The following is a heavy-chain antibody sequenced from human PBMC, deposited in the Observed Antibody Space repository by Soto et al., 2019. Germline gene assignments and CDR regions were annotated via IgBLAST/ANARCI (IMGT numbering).Heavy chain of an antibody. CDR3: ARSGYSYGYADY. J-gene: IGHJ4*02. D-gene: IGHD5-18*01. Sequence: GGSLRLSCAASGFTFSSYAMGWVRQAPGKGLEWVSAISGSGGSTYYADSVKGRFTISRDNSKNTLYLQMNSLRAEDTAVYYCARSGYSYGYADYRGQGTLVTVSS. CDR1: GFTFSSYA. V-gene: IGHV3-23*01. CDR2: ISGSGGST.